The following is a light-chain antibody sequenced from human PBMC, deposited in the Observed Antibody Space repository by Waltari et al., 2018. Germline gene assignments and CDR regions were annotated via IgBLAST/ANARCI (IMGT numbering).Light chain of an antibody. V-gene: IGKV3-11*01. Sequence: EIVLTQSPATLSLSPGERATLSSRASQSVSSYLAWYQQKPGQAPRLLIYDASNRATGIPARFSGSGSVTDFTLTISSLEPEDFAVYYCQQRSNWPSITFGQGTRLEIK. CDR3: QQRSNWPSIT. CDR2: DAS. J-gene: IGKJ5*01. CDR1: QSVSSY.